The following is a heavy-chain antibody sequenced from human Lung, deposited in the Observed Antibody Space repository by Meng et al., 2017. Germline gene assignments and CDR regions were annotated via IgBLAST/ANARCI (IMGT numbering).Heavy chain of an antibody. CDR1: GGSISSDNW. D-gene: IGHD2-21*01. CDR2: IYHSGST. J-gene: IGHJ4*02. V-gene: IGHV4-4*02. Sequence: QGRLKEAGPGLVQPSGPLSLTCAVSGGSISSDNWWSRVRQPPGKGLEWIGEIYHSGSTNYNPSLKSRITISVDKPKNQFSLTLSSVTAADTAVYYCTKNDFYCLGYWGQGTLVTVSS. CDR3: TKNDFYCLGY.